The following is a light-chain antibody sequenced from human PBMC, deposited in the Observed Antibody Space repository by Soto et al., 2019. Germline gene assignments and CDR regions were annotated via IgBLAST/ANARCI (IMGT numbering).Light chain of an antibody. CDR3: ISYTSSSTLYV. CDR1: SSDVGGYNY. V-gene: IGLV2-14*01. J-gene: IGLJ1*01. CDR2: DVS. Sequence: QSALTQPASVSGSPGQSITISCTGTSSDVGGYNYVSWYQQHTGKAPKLMIYDVSNRPSGVSNRFSGSKSGNTASLTISGLQAEDEADYYCISYTSSSTLYVFGTGTKVTVL.